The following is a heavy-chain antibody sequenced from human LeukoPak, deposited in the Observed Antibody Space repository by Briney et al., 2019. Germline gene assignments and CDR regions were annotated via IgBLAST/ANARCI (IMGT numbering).Heavy chain of an antibody. V-gene: IGHV4-4*07. CDR3: ARDSGYCTNGVCLGDTNWFDP. Sequence: SETLSLTCTVSGGSISSYYWSWIRQPAGKGLEWIGRIYTSGSTNYNPSLKSRVTMSVDTSKNQFSLKLSSVTAADTAVYYCARDSGYCTNGVCLGDTNWFDPWGQGTLVTVSS. J-gene: IGHJ5*02. CDR1: GGSISSYY. CDR2: IYTSGST. D-gene: IGHD2-8*01.